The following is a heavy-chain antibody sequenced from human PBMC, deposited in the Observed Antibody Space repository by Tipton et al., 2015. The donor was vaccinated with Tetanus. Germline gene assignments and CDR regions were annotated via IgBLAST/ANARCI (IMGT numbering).Heavy chain of an antibody. Sequence: QSGAEVKKPGASVKVSCKASGYTFTSYGLNWVRKAAGRGFEWMGWLNPKSGSAVYAPRFQGRVTMTTNTSITTAFMEVSRLTYEDTAVYYCASGSSIRHGLDVWGHGTTVIVSS. CDR2: LNPKSGSA. J-gene: IGHJ6*02. CDR1: GYTFTSYG. CDR3: ASGSSIRHGLDV. V-gene: IGHV1-8*01. D-gene: IGHD2-2*01.